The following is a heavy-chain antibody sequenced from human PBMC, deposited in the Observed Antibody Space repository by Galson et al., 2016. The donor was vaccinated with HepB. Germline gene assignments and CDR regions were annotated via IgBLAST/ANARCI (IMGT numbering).Heavy chain of an antibody. D-gene: IGHD3-10*01. J-gene: IGHJ6*02. CDR2: IYSGGST. Sequence: SLRLSCAASGFTVSSMTWVRQAPGKGLGWVSVIYSGGSTYYTDSVKGRFTISRDNSKNTVYLQMNSLRAEDTAMYHCATKQEGITMIRGVTVDCYGMDVWGQGTTVTVSS. CDR3: ATKQEGITMIRGVTVDCYGMDV. V-gene: IGHV3-53*01. CDR1: GFTVSS.